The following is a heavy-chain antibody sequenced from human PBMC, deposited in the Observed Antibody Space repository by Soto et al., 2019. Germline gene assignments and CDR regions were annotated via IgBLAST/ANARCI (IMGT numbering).Heavy chain of an antibody. V-gene: IGHV1-69*13. CDR3: ARDRDRVGYCSSTSCYSPNWFDP. CDR1: GGTFSSYA. J-gene: IGHJ5*02. D-gene: IGHD2-2*01. CDR2: IIPIFGTA. Sequence: GASVKVSCKASGGTFSSYAISWVRQAPGQGLEWMGGIIPIFGTANYAQKFQGRVTITADESTSTAYMELSSLRSEDTAVYYCARDRDRVGYCSSTSCYSPNWFDPWGQGTLVTVSS.